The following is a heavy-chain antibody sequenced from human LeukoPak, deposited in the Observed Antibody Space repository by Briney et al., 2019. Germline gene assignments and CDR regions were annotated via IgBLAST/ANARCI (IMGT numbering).Heavy chain of an antibody. CDR3: GGGIAAAQRHWFDP. D-gene: IGHD6-13*01. V-gene: IGHV3-30*03. CDR1: GFTFSSYG. J-gene: IGHJ5*02. Sequence: PGGSLRLSCAASGFTFSSYGMHWVRQAPGKGLEWVAVISYDGSTKYYADSVKGRFTISRDNSKNTLYMQMNSLRGKDTAVYYCGGGIAAAQRHWFDPWGQGTLVTVSS. CDR2: ISYDGSTK.